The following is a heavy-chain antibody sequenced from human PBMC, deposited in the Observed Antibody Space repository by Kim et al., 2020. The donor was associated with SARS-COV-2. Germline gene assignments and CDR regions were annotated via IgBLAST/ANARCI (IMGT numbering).Heavy chain of an antibody. V-gene: IGHV3-33*08. J-gene: IGHJ4*02. CDR1: GFVFNGFG. D-gene: IGHD3-3*01. CDR2: IGHDGTFE. Sequence: GGSLRLSCVASGFVFNGFGMHWVRQAPGKGLEWVATIGHDGTFEAYADSVKGRFSVSRDNSKNALYLEVNNVRGEDTAVYYCARDLGVGKYFDYWGQGTLVTVSS. CDR3: ARDLGVGKYFDY.